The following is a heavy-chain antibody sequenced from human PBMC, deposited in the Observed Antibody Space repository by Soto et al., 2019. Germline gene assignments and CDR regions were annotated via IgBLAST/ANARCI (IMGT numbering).Heavy chain of an antibody. CDR2: IIPIFGTA. D-gene: IGHD2-15*01. V-gene: IGHV1-69*01. J-gene: IGHJ5*02. Sequence: QVQLVQSGAEVKKPGSSVKVSCKASGGTFSSYAISWVRQAPGQGLEWMGGIIPIFGTANYAQKFQGRVTITADESTSTAYMELSSLSSEDTAVYYCARDAPYCSGGSCYSGWFDPWGQGTLVTVSS. CDR3: ARDAPYCSGGSCYSGWFDP. CDR1: GGTFSSYA.